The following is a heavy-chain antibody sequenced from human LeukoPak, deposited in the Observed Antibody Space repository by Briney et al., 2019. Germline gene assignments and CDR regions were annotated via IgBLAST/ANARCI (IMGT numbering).Heavy chain of an antibody. Sequence: ASETLSLTCTVSGYSISSGYYWGWIRQPPGKGLEWIGSLFHTGNTYYNPSLKSRVTMSVDPSKNRFSLKLSSVTAADTAVYYCARILTGLFDYWGQGILVTISS. CDR2: LFHTGNT. CDR3: ARILTGLFDY. J-gene: IGHJ4*02. D-gene: IGHD3-9*01. V-gene: IGHV4-38-2*02. CDR1: GYSISSGYY.